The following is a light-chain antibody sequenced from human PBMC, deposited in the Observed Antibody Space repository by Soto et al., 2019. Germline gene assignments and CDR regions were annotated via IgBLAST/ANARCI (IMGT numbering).Light chain of an antibody. Sequence: SYELTQPPSVSVAPGKTARITCGGNNIGSKSVHWYQQKPGQAPVLVIYYDSDRPSGIPERFSGSNSGSTATLTISRVEAGDEADYYCQVWDSSSDHRNVVFGGGNKLTVL. CDR1: NIGSKS. J-gene: IGLJ2*01. V-gene: IGLV3-21*04. CDR2: YDS. CDR3: QVWDSSSDHRNVV.